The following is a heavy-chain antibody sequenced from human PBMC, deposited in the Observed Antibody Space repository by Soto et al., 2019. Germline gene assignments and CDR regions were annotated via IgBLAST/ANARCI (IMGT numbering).Heavy chain of an antibody. J-gene: IGHJ4*02. CDR2: IYYSGST. D-gene: IGHD6-13*01. Sequence: SETLSLTCTVSGGSISSGDYYWSWIRQPPGKGLEWIGYIYYSGSTYYNPSLKSRVTISVDTSKNQFSLKLSSVTAADTAVYYCARARGSSWYYYWGQGTLVTVSS. CDR3: ARARGSSWYYY. V-gene: IGHV4-30-4*01. CDR1: GGSISSGDYY.